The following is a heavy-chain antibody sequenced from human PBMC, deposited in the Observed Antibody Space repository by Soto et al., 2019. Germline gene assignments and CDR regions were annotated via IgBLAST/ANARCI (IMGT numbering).Heavy chain of an antibody. CDR1: GFTFSSYA. V-gene: IGHV3-23*01. D-gene: IGHD2-2*01. Sequence: GGSLRLSCAASGFTFSSYAMSWVRQAPGKGLEWVSDISGSSGSTYYADSVKGRFTISRDNAKKSLYLQMNSLRAEDTAVYYCTGYCSSTSCHPLYWGQGTLVTVSS. CDR3: TGYCSSTSCHPLY. J-gene: IGHJ4*02. CDR2: ISGSSGST.